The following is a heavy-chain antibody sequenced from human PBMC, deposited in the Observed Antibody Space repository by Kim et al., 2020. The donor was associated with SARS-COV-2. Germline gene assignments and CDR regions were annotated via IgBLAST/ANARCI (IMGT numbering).Heavy chain of an antibody. CDR2: ISGSGGST. D-gene: IGHD6-19*01. V-gene: IGHV3-23*01. CDR3: AKDLTTFLAVAGTRAFDY. J-gene: IGHJ4*02. CDR1: GFTFSSYA. Sequence: GGSLRLSCAASGFTFSSYAMSWVRQAPGKGLEWVSAISGSGGSTYYADSVKGRFTISRDNSKNTLYLQMNSLRAEDTAVYYCAKDLTTFLAVAGTRAFDYWGQGTLVTVSS.